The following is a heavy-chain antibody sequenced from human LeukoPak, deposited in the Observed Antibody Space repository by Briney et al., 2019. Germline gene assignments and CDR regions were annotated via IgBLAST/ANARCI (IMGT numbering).Heavy chain of an antibody. J-gene: IGHJ6*02. CDR3: ARDYPQWLAYYYYGMDV. CDR1: GFTFSSYA. V-gene: IGHV3-30-3*01. D-gene: IGHD6-19*01. Sequence: GGSLRLSRAASGFTFSSYAMHWVRQAPGKGLEWVAVISYDGSNKYYADSVKGRFTISRDNSKNTLYLQMNSLRAEDTAVYYCARDYPQWLAYYYYGMDVWGQGTTVTVSS. CDR2: ISYDGSNK.